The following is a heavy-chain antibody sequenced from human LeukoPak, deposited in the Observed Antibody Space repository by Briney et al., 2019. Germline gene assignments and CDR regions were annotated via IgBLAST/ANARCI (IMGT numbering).Heavy chain of an antibody. CDR3: AREDGDYAHFDY. J-gene: IGHJ4*02. CDR1: GGSISSGDYY. CDR2: IYYNGST. V-gene: IGHV4-30-4*01. D-gene: IGHD4-17*01. Sequence: SETLSLTCTVSGGSISSGDYYWSWIRQPPGKGLEWIGYIYYNGSTYYNPSLKSRVTISVDTSKNQFSLKLSSVTAADTAVYYCAREDGDYAHFDYWGQGTLVTVSS.